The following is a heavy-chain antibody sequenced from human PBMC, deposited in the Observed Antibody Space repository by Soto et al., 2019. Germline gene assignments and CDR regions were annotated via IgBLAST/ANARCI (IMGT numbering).Heavy chain of an antibody. V-gene: IGHV1-69*13. J-gene: IGHJ6*02. CDR2: IIPIFGTV. Sequence: GASVKVSCKASGGTFSSYTISWVRQAPGQGLEWMGGIIPIFGTVNYAQRFQGRVTITADESTSTAYMELSSLRSEDTAVYYCAKCSGGSCYSSGMDVWGQGTTVTVSS. CDR1: GGTFSSYT. D-gene: IGHD2-15*01. CDR3: AKCSGGSCYSSGMDV.